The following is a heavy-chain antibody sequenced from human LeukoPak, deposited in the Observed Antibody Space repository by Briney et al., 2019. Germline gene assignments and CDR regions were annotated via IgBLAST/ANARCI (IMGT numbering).Heavy chain of an antibody. J-gene: IGHJ4*02. V-gene: IGHV4-4*08. Sequence: SETLSLTCTVSGGSISSYYWSWIRQPPGKGLEWIGYIYTGGSTHYNPSLKSRVTISIDTSKNQFSLKVSSVTAADTAVYYCARSLGEYQLGNVFDNWGQGTLVTVSS. D-gene: IGHD3-16*01. CDR2: IYTGGST. CDR1: GGSISSYY. CDR3: ARSLGEYQLGNVFDN.